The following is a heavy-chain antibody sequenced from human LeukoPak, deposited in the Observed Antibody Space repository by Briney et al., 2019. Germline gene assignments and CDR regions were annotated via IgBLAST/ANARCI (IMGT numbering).Heavy chain of an antibody. CDR3: AKDMNPTPYYYDSSGYPGAFDI. Sequence: GGSLRLSCAASGFTFSSYAMSWVRQAPGKGLEWVSGISWNSGSIGCADSVKGRFTISRDNAKNSLYLQMNSLRAEDTALYYCAKDMNPTPYYYDSSGYPGAFDIWGQGTMVTVSS. J-gene: IGHJ3*02. CDR2: ISWNSGSI. CDR1: GFTFSSYA. D-gene: IGHD3-22*01. V-gene: IGHV3-9*01.